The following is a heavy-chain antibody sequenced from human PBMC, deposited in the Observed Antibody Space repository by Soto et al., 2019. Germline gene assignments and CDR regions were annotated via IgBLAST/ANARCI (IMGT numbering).Heavy chain of an antibody. V-gene: IGHV1-18*01. CDR3: ARDVYFVSPGDGIAAAGKGGWFDP. CDR1: GYTFTSYG. J-gene: IGHJ5*02. CDR2: ISAYNGNT. D-gene: IGHD6-13*01. Sequence: QVQLVQSGAEVKKPGASVKVSCKASGYTFTSYGISWVRQAPGQGLEWMGWISAYNGNTNYAQKLQGRVTMTTDTSTSTAYMELRSLRSDDTAVYYCARDVYFVSPGDGIAAAGKGGWFDPWGQGTLVTVSS.